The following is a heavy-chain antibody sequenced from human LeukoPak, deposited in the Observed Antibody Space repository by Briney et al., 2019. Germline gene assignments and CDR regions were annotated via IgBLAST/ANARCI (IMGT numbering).Heavy chain of an antibody. CDR3: ARDPRRGNLYYDSSGYYWFDP. V-gene: IGHV3-48*02. D-gene: IGHD3-22*01. CDR1: GFTFSTYS. CDR2: ISSSSSPI. J-gene: IGHJ5*02. Sequence: GGSLRLSCAASGFTFSTYSMNWVRQAPGKGLEWISYISSSSSPIYYADSVKARFTISRDNAKNSLYLQMNSLRDEDTAVYYCARDPRRGNLYYDSSGYYWFDPWGQGTLITVSS.